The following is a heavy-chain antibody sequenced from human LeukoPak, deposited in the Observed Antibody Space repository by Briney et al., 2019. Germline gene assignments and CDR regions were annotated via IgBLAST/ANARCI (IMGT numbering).Heavy chain of an antibody. D-gene: IGHD1-1*01. CDR1: GYTFSNYD. J-gene: IGHJ6*02. Sequence: ASVKVSFKTSGYTFSNYDTTWVRQAPGQGLEWMGWISPYNGNINYAQNIQGRVTMTTDTSTSTAYMELRSLRFEDTAVYYCARLISLTTPPYFYYDMDVWGQGTTVIVSS. CDR3: ARLISLTTPPYFYYDMDV. CDR2: ISPYNGNI. V-gene: IGHV1-18*01.